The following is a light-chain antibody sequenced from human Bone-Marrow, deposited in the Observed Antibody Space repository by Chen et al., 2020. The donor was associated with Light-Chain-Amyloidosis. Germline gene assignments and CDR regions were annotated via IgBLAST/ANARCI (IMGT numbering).Light chain of an antibody. CDR3: QSYDTTLSGSV. J-gene: IGLJ2*01. CDR1: SSNVGAGYD. V-gene: IGLV1-40*01. Sequence: QSVLTQPPSVSGAPGQRVTISCSGRSSNVGAGYDVQWYQQLPETAPKLLIYGNNDRPSGVPDRFSGSKSGTSASLVITGLQAEDEAEYYCQSYDTTLSGSVFGGGTKLTVL. CDR2: GNN.